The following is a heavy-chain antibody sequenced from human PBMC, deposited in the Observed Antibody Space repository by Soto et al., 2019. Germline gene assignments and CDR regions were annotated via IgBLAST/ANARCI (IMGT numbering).Heavy chain of an antibody. V-gene: IGHV6-1*01. CDR3: ARVPNWPDIDAFDI. CDR1: GDSVSSNSAA. CDR2: TYYRSKWYN. D-gene: IGHD1-1*01. Sequence: QVQLQQSGPGLVKPSQTLSLTCAISGDSVSSNSAAWNWIRQSPSRGLEWLGRTYYRSKWYNDYVVSVKSRITINPHTSKNQCSLQLNSVTPEDTAVYYCARVPNWPDIDAFDIWGQGTMVTVSS. J-gene: IGHJ3*02.